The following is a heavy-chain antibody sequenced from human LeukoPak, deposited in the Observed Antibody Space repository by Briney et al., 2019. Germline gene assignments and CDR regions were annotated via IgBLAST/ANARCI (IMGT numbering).Heavy chain of an antibody. Sequence: SVKVSCKASGGTFSSYAISWVRQAPGQGLEWMGRIIPILGIANYAQKFQGRVTITADESTSTAYMELSSLRSEDTAVYYCARQNSDTAMVTPFDYWGQRNLVTVSS. CDR1: GGTFSSYA. V-gene: IGHV1-69*10. J-gene: IGHJ4*02. CDR2: IIPILGIA. CDR3: ARQNSDTAMVTPFDY. D-gene: IGHD5-18*01.